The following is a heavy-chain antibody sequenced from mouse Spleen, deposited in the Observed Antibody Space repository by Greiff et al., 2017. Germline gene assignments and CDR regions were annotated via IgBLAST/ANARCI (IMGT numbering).Heavy chain of an antibody. Sequence: EVQRVESGGGLVQPKGSLKLSCAASGFSFNTYAMNWVRQAPGKGLEWVARIRSKSNNYATYYADSVKDRFTISRDDSESMLYLQMNNLKTEDTAMYYCVRHGTMRGNYETWFAYWGQGTLVTVSA. CDR1: GFSFNTYA. J-gene: IGHJ3*01. CDR2: IRSKSNNYAT. D-gene: IGHD2-1*01. V-gene: IGHV10-1*01. CDR3: VRHGTMRGNYETWFAY.